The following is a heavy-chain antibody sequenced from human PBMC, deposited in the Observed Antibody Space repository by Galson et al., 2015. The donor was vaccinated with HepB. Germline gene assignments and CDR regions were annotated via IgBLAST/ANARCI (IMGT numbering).Heavy chain of an antibody. J-gene: IGHJ6*02. CDR1: GFTFSSYS. V-gene: IGHV3-48*01. D-gene: IGHD2-21*02. CDR2: ISSSSSTI. CDR3: ARGIAVVTAIRYYYYGMDV. Sequence: SLRLSCAASGFTFSSYSMNWVRQAPGKGLEWVSYISSSSSTIYYADSVKGRFTISRDNAKNSLYLQVNSLRAEDTAVYYCARGIAVVTAIRYYYYGMDVWGQGTTVTVSS.